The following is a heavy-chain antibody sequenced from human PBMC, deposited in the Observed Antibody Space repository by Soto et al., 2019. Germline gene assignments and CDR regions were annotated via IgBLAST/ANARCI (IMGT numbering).Heavy chain of an antibody. J-gene: IGHJ3*02. CDR3: ARQKRYCSGGSCYFVAFDI. CDR2: IYPGDSDT. D-gene: IGHD2-15*01. Sequence: GESLKISCKGSGYSFTSYWIGWVRQMPGKGLEWMGIIYPGDSDTRYSPSFQGQVTISADKSISTAYLQWSSLKASDTAMYYCARQKRYCSGGSCYFVAFDIWGQGTMVTVSS. V-gene: IGHV5-51*01. CDR1: GYSFTSYW.